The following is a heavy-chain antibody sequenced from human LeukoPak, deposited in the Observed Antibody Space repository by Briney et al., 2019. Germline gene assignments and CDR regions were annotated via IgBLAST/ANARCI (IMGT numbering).Heavy chain of an antibody. CDR2: IKSKTDGGTT. Sequence: PGGSLRLSCAASGFTFSNAWMSWVRQAPGKGLEWVGRIKSKTDGGTTDYAAPVKGRFTISRDDSKNTLYLQMNSLKTEDTAVYYCTTDGYYYGSGSCGPVWGQGTTVTVSS. V-gene: IGHV3-15*01. J-gene: IGHJ6*02. D-gene: IGHD3-10*01. CDR1: GFTFSNAW. CDR3: TTDGYYYGSGSCGPV.